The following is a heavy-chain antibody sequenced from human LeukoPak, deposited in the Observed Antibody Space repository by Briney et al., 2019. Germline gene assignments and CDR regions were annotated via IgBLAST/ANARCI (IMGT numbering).Heavy chain of an antibody. D-gene: IGHD3-9*01. CDR3: AAAPTKNYDILNDDAFDI. J-gene: IGHJ3*02. Sequence: GASVKVSCKSSGFTFTSSVMQWVRQARGQRLEWIGWIVVGSGNTNCAQKFQERVTITRDMSTSTAYMELSSLRSEDTAVYYCAAAPTKNYDILNDDAFDIWGQGTMVTVSS. V-gene: IGHV1-58*02. CDR1: GFTFTSSV. CDR2: IVVGSGNT.